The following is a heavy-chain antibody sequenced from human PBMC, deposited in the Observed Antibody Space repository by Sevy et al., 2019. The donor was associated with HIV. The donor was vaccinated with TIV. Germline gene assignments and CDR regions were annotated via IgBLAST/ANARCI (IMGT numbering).Heavy chain of an antibody. J-gene: IGHJ4*02. D-gene: IGHD3-22*01. CDR1: GYTFTTYD. CDR3: ARIDSSGYMGNFDY. V-gene: IGHV1-8*01. CDR2: RNPNSGNT. Sequence: ASVKVSCKSSGYTFTTYDINWVRQATGQGLEWMGWRNPNSGNTGYAQKFQGRVTMTSNTSISTAYMELSSLRSEDTAVYYCARIDSSGYMGNFDYWGQGTLVTVSS.